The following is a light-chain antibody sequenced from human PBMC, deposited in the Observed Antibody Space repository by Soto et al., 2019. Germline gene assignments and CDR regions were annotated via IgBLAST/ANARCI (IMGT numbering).Light chain of an antibody. J-gene: IGLJ2*01. CDR2: KDR. Sequence: SYELTQSSSVSVSPGQTARITCSGDGLAKKYARWFQQKAGQAPILLLYKDRERPPGIPERFSGSSSGTTVTLTISGAQVEDDADYYCFSAADTNRVIFGGGTKLTVL. V-gene: IGLV3-27*01. CDR1: GLAKKY. CDR3: FSAADTNRVI.